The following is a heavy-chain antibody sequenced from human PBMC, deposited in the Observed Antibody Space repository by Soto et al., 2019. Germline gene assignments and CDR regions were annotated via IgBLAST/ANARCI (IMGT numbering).Heavy chain of an antibody. CDR2: ISYDGSNK. J-gene: IGHJ4*02. Sequence: QVQLVESGGGVVQPGRSLRLSCAASGFTFSSYGMHWVRQAPGKGLEWVAVISYDGSNKYYADSVKGRFTISRDNSKNTLYLQMNSLRAEDTAVYYCAKDPAHYYGSWSYDSYPDYWGQGTLVTVSS. CDR1: GFTFSSYG. V-gene: IGHV3-30*18. D-gene: IGHD3-10*01. CDR3: AKDPAHYYGSWSYDSYPDY.